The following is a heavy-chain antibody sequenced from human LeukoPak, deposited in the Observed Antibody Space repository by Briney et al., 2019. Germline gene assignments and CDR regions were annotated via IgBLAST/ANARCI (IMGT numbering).Heavy chain of an antibody. CDR3: ARDRAAAGLSYFDY. CDR2: IIPIFGTA. Sequence: GASVKVSCKASVGTFSSYAIRWVRQAPGQGLEWMGRIIPIFGTANYAQKFQGRVTITADKSTSTAYMELSSLRSEDTAVYYCARDRAAAGLSYFDYWGQGTLVTVSS. V-gene: IGHV1-69*06. J-gene: IGHJ4*02. CDR1: VGTFSSYA. D-gene: IGHD6-13*01.